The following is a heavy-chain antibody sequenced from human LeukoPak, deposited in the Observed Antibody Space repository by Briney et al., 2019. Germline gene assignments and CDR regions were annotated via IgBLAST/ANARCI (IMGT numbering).Heavy chain of an antibody. CDR1: GFTFSSYS. CDR2: ISSSSSTI. J-gene: IGHJ4*02. Sequence: PGGSLRLSCAASGFTFSSYSMNWVRQAPGKGLEWVSYISSSSSTIYYADSVKGRFTISRDNAKNSLYLQMNSLRAEDTAVYYCARVGFNYYGSGSYGYWGQGTLVTVSS. V-gene: IGHV3-48*04. CDR3: ARVGFNYYGSGSYGY. D-gene: IGHD3-10*01.